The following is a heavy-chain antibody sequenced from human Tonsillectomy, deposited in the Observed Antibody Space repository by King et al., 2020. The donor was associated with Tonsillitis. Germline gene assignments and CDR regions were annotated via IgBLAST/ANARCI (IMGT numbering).Heavy chain of an antibody. CDR3: AKSIHGFNYGGFDD. CDR1: GYTFNSYY. V-gene: IGHV1-46*02. D-gene: IGHD5-24*01. Sequence: QLVQSGPEVKKPGASVKVSCKASGYTFNSYYMHWVRQAPGQGLEWMAIINPSDGSARYAQKFHGRVTVTRDTTTRTVDMALSSLTSEDTAVYFCAKSIHGFNYGGFDDWGQGTLVTVSS. CDR2: INPSDGSA. J-gene: IGHJ4*02.